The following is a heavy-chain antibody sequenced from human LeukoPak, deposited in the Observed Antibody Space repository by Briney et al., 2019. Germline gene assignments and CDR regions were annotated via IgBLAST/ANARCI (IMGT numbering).Heavy chain of an antibody. V-gene: IGHV4-39*07. CDR3: ARGYGSGSYFGY. CDR1: GGSISSGGYY. CDR2: INHSGST. J-gene: IGHJ4*02. D-gene: IGHD3-10*01. Sequence: SETLSLTCTVSGGSISSGGYYWSWIRQPPGKGLEWIGEINHSGSTNYNPSLKSRVTISVDTSKNQFSLKLSSVTAADTAVYYCARGYGSGSYFGYWGQGTLVTVSS.